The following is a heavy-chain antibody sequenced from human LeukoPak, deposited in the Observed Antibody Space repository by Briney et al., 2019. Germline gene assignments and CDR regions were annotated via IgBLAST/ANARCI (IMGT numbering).Heavy chain of an antibody. Sequence: GGSLRLSCAASGFTFSSYAMSWVRQAPGKGLEWVSAISGSGGSTYFADSVKGRFTISRDNSKNTLYLQMNSLRAEDTAVYYCAKGLMSGYYDILTGLAWGQGTLVTVSS. V-gene: IGHV3-23*01. CDR1: GFTFSSYA. D-gene: IGHD3-9*01. CDR2: ISGSGGST. CDR3: AKGLMSGYYDILTGLA. J-gene: IGHJ5*02.